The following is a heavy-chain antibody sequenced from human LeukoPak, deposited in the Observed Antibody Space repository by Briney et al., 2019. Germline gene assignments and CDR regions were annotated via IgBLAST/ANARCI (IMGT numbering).Heavy chain of an antibody. D-gene: IGHD1-26*01. V-gene: IGHV4-59*11. Sequence: PSETLSLTCTVSGGSISSHYWSWIRQPPGKGLEWIGYIYYSGSTNYNPSLKSRVTISVDTSKNQFSLKLSSVTAADTAVYYCARDRATSGSYYVPYYYYYMDVWGKGTTVTVSS. CDR3: ARDRATSGSYYVPYYYYYMDV. CDR1: GGSISSHY. J-gene: IGHJ6*03. CDR2: IYYSGST.